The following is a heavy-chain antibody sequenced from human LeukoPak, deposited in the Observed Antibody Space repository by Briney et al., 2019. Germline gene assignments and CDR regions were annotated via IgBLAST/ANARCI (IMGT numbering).Heavy chain of an antibody. Sequence: GGSLRLSCEASGVTFSGSDIHWVRQAPGKGLEWVSLIYSDGSTYYADSVKGRFTISRDNSKNTLHLQMNSLRAEDTAMYYCARAGVGPFDYWGQGTLVTISS. J-gene: IGHJ4*02. CDR3: ARAGVGPFDY. D-gene: IGHD1-26*01. V-gene: IGHV3-66*01. CDR2: IYSDGST. CDR1: GVTFSGSD.